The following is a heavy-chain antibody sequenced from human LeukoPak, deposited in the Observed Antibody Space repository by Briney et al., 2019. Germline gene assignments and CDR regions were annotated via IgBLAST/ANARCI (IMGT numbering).Heavy chain of an antibody. D-gene: IGHD3-22*01. V-gene: IGHV2-5*02. J-gene: IGHJ4*02. CDR3: ARTYDSGGYYSFFFDY. CDR2: IYWDDDK. Sequence: ESGPTLVNPTQTLTLTCTFSGFSLSTSGVGVGWIRQSPGKAPEWLALIYWDDDKRYSPSLNGRLTITKDTSKNQVVLTMTNMDPVDTATFYCARTYDSGGYYSFFFDYWGQGTLVTVSS. CDR1: GFSLSTSGVG.